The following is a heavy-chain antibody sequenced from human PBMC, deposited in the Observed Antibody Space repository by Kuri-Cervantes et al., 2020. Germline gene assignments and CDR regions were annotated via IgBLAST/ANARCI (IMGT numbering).Heavy chain of an antibody. V-gene: IGHV3-48*01. CDR3: ARDHREILERHFDY. Sequence: GGSLRLSCAASGFTFSRNWMHWVRQAPGKGLEWVSYISSSSSTIYSADSVKGRFTISRDNAKNSLYLQMNSLRAEDTAVYYCARDHREILERHFDYWGQGTLVTVSS. J-gene: IGHJ4*02. CDR1: GFTFSRNW. CDR2: ISSSSSTI. D-gene: IGHD1-1*01.